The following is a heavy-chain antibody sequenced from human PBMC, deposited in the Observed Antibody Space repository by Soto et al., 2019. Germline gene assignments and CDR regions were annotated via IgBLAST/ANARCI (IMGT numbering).Heavy chain of an antibody. CDR3: ARIGRVITFGGVIDPLFDY. V-gene: IGHV4-39*01. CDR2: IYYSGST. D-gene: IGHD3-16*02. CDR1: GGSISSTSYY. J-gene: IGHJ4*02. Sequence: SETLSLTCKVSGGSISSTSYYWGWIRQPPGKGLEWIGSIYYSGSTYYNPSLKSRVTISVDTSKYQFSLKLSSVTAADTAVYYCARIGRVITFGGVIDPLFDYWGQGTLVTVSS.